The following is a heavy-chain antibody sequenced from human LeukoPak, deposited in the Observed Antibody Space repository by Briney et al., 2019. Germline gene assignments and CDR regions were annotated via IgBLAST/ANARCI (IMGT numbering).Heavy chain of an antibody. V-gene: IGHV4-34*01. J-gene: IGHJ5*02. D-gene: IGHD3-22*01. CDR2: INHSGST. CDR3: ARDGGITMIVWFDP. Sequence: SETLSLTCAVYGGSFSGYYWSWIRQPPGKGLEWIGEINHSGSTNYNPSLKSRVTISVDTSKNQFSLKLSSVTAADTAVYYCARDGGITMIVWFDPWGQGTLVTVSS. CDR1: GGSFSGYY.